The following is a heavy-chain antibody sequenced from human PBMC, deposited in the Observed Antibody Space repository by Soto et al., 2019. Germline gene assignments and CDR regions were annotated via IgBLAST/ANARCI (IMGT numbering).Heavy chain of an antibody. CDR3: AQSPLELAAAGTVDYYYYGMDV. CDR2: IIPIFGTA. Sequence: QVQLVQSGAEVKKPGSSVKVSCKASGGTFSSYAISWVRQAPGQGLEWMGVIIPIFGTANYAQKFQGRVTITADESTSTAYMELSSLRSEDTAVYYCAQSPLELAAAGTVDYYYYGMDVWGQGTTVTVSS. J-gene: IGHJ6*02. D-gene: IGHD6-13*01. V-gene: IGHV1-69*01. CDR1: GGTFSSYA.